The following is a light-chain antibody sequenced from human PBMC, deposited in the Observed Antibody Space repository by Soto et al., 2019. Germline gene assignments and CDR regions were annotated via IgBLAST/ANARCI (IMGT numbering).Light chain of an antibody. V-gene: IGLV1-40*01. Sequence: QSVLTQPPSVSGAPGQRVTISCTGSSSNIGAGYDVHWYQQLPGTAPKLVIYDYTNRPSGVPDRFSGSKSGTSASLAITGLQAEDEADYYCQSYDSSLSSVVFGGGTKLTVL. CDR2: DYT. J-gene: IGLJ2*01. CDR3: QSYDSSLSSVV. CDR1: SSNIGAGYD.